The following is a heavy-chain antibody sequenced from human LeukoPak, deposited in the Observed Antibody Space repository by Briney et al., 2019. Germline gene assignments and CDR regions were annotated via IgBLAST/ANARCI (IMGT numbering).Heavy chain of an antibody. D-gene: IGHD7-27*01. Sequence: PGGSLRLSCAASGLMFSKAWMSWGRQDPGKGLEWLGRIKTKADGGTTDYAAPVKGRFTISRDDSENTLYLHMNSLKSEDTAVYYCGTGSAFDVWGQGTVVTVS. CDR1: GLMFSKAW. CDR2: IKTKADGGTT. CDR3: GTGSAFDV. J-gene: IGHJ3*01. V-gene: IGHV3-15*01.